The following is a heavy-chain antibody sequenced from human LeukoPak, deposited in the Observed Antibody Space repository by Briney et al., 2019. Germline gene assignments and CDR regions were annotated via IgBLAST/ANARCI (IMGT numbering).Heavy chain of an antibody. J-gene: IGHJ4*02. CDR1: GFTFSSYS. Sequence: GGSLRLSCAASGFTFSSYSMNWVRQAPGKGLEWVAVISYDGSNKYYADSVKGRFTISRDNSKNTLYLQMNSLRAEDTAVYYCARDNPNSNPSDYWGQGTLVTVSS. D-gene: IGHD4-11*01. CDR2: ISYDGSNK. V-gene: IGHV3-30*03. CDR3: ARDNPNSNPSDY.